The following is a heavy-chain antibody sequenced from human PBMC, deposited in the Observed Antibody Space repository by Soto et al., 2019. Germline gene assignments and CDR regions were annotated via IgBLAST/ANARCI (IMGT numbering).Heavy chain of an antibody. CDR1: GFTFDDYA. CDR3: AKVATVFEYYYYYVDV. V-gene: IGHV3-9*01. Sequence: GGSLRLSCAASGFTFDDYAIHWVRQAPGKGLEWVSGISWNSGSIGYADSVKGRFTISRDNAKNSVYLQMHSLRSEDTALYYCAKVATVFEYYYYYVDVWGKGTTVTVSS. D-gene: IGHD4-17*01. J-gene: IGHJ6*03. CDR2: ISWNSGSI.